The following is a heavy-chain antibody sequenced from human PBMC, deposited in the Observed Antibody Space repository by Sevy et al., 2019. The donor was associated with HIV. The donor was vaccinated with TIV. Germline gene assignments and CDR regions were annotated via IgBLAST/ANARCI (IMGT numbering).Heavy chain of an antibody. J-gene: IGHJ4*02. Sequence: GGSLRLSCAASAFTFSSYAMSWVRQAPGKGLEWVSTISGSAGSTYYADSVKGRFTISRDKSKNTLYLQMNSLRAEDTAVYYCTKDSGTRYYDGSGYTFDYWGQGTLVTVSS. CDR3: TKDSGTRYYDGSGYTFDY. D-gene: IGHD3-22*01. CDR2: ISGSAGST. CDR1: AFTFSSYA. V-gene: IGHV3-23*01.